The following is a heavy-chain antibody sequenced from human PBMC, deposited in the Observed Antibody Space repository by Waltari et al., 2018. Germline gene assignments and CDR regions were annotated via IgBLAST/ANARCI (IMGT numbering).Heavy chain of an antibody. Sequence: QVQLQQWGAGPLKPSETLSLTCAVYGGSFSGYYWSWIRQTPGKGLEWIGEINHSGSTNYNPSLKSRVTISVDTSKNQFSLKLSSVTAADTAVYYCASTALVTVYYYYYYGIDVWGQGTTVTVSS. CDR1: GGSFSGYY. CDR2: INHSGST. J-gene: IGHJ6*02. D-gene: IGHD2-15*01. V-gene: IGHV4-34*01. CDR3: ASTALVTVYYYYYYGIDV.